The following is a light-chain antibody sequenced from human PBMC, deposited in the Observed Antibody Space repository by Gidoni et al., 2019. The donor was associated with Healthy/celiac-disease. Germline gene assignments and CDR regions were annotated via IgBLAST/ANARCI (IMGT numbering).Light chain of an antibody. CDR1: QSVSSY. Sequence: EIVLTQSPATLSLSPGERATLSCRASQSVSSYLAWFQQTPGQAPRLLIYDASNRATGIPARFSGSGSGTDFTLTISSLEPEDFAVYYCQQRSNWPPIFTFGPXTKVDIK. J-gene: IGKJ3*01. CDR2: DAS. CDR3: QQRSNWPPIFT. V-gene: IGKV3-11*01.